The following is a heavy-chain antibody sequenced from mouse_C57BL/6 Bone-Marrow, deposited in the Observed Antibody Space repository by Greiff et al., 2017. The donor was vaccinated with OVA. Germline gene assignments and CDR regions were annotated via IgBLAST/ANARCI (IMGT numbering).Heavy chain of an antibody. CDR1: GFTFSSYA. J-gene: IGHJ3*01. CDR2: ISDGGSYT. D-gene: IGHD3-1*01. Sequence: EVMLVESGGGLVKPGGSLKLSCAASGFTFSSYAMSWVRQTPEKRLEWVATISDGGSYTYYPDNVKGRFTISRDNAKNNLYLQMSHLKSEDTAMYYCARDREAGCAYWGQGTLVTVSA. V-gene: IGHV5-4*01. CDR3: ARDREAGCAY.